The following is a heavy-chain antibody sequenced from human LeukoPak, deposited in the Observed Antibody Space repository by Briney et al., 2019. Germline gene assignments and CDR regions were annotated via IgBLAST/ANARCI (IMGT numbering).Heavy chain of an antibody. CDR3: SNGIYDRSY. D-gene: IGHD2/OR15-2a*01. V-gene: IGHV3-7*01. CDR1: GFTFTTYW. J-gene: IGHJ4*02. Sequence: GGSLRLSCVASGFTFTTYWMAWVRQAPGKGLEWVANIKQDGSEEYYADSVRGRSTISRDNAKNSLYLLMNSLRAEDTAVYYCSNGIYDRSYWGQGTLVTVSS. CDR2: IKQDGSEE.